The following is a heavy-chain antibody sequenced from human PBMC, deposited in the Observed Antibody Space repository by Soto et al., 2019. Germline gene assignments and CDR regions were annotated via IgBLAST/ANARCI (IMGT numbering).Heavy chain of an antibody. V-gene: IGHV3-33*01. CDR2: IWYDGSNK. CDR1: GFTFSSYG. J-gene: IGHJ4*02. D-gene: IGHD6-19*01. Sequence: QVQLVESGGGVVQPGRSLRLSCAASGFTFSSYGMHWVRQAPGKGLEWVAVIWYDGSNKYYADSVKGRFTISRDNSKNTLYLQMNSLRAEDTAVYYCARVYSSGWYWDYWGQGTLVTVSS. CDR3: ARVYSSGWYWDY.